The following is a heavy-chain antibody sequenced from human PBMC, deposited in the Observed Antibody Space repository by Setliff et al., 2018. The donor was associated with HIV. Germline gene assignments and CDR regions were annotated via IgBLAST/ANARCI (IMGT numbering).Heavy chain of an antibody. D-gene: IGHD4-17*01. CDR1: GASIRGHY. CDR2: IYYSGNT. J-gene: IGHJ5*02. Sequence: PSETLSLTCSVSGASIRGHYWSWIRQSPGKGLEWIGNIYYSGNTNYNPSFKSRVTISVDTSKNQFSLRVNSVTAADTAVYYCARGGRSTVTQWAWFDPWGQGTLVTVSS. V-gene: IGHV4-59*08. CDR3: ARGGRSTVTQWAWFDP.